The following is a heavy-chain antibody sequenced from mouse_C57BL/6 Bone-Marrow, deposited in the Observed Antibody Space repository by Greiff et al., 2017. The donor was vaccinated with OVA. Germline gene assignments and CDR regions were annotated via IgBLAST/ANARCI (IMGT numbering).Heavy chain of an antibody. Sequence: QVQLQQSGAELVRPGTSVKVSCKASGYAFTNYLIEWVKQRPGQGLEGMGVINPGSVGTNYNEKFKGKATLTADKSSSTAYMQLSSLTSEDSAVYFCAASGTGRYFDYWGQGTTLTVSS. J-gene: IGHJ2*01. V-gene: IGHV1-54*01. CDR2: INPGSVGT. CDR3: AASGTGRYFDY. D-gene: IGHD4-1*01. CDR1: GYAFTNYL.